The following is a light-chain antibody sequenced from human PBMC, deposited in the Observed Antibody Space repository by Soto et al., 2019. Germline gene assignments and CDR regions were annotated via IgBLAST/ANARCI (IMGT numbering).Light chain of an antibody. CDR2: GAS. V-gene: IGKV3-15*01. CDR3: QQYNDWWT. CDR1: QGVSSN. Sequence: EIVMTQSPATLSVSPGERATLSCRASQGVSSNLAWYQQKPGQAPRLIIYGASTRATGIPARFSGSGSGTEFTLTISSLQSEDFAVYYCQQYNDWWTFGQGTKVEIK. J-gene: IGKJ1*01.